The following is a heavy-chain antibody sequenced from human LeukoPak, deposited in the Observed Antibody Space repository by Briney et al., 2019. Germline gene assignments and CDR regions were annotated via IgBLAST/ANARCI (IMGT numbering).Heavy chain of an antibody. V-gene: IGHV4-59*01. CDR2: IYYSGST. D-gene: IGHD6-6*01. J-gene: IGHJ4*02. CDR1: GGSISSYY. CDR3: AGGRGAWYSSSSRIDY. Sequence: SETLSLTCTVSGGSISSYYWSWIRQPPGKGLEWIGYIYYSGSTNYNPSLKSRVTISVDTSKNQFSLKLSSVTAADTAVYYCAGGRGAWYSSSSRIDYWGQGTLVTVSS.